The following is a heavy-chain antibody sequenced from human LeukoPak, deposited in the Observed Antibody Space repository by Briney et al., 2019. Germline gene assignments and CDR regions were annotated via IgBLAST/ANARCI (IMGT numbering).Heavy chain of an antibody. CDR1: GDSISTYY. CDR3: ARDRLGFRVDV. Sequence: TSETLSLTCTVSGDSISTYYWSWIRQSAGKGLEWIGRINTSGNTNYNPSLKSRVTMSLDTSKNQFSLSLSSVTVADTAVYYCARDRLGFRVDVWGKGTTVTVSS. J-gene: IGHJ6*04. D-gene: IGHD3-10*01. V-gene: IGHV4-4*07. CDR2: INTSGNT.